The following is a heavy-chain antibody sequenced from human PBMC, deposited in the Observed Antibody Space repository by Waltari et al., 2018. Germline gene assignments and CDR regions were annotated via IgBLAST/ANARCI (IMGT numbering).Heavy chain of an antibody. V-gene: IGHV1-2*06. D-gene: IGHD3-3*01. CDR3: ARGGPAIFGVLITKRFDY. Sequence: QVQLVQSGAEVKKPGASVKVSCKASGYTFTDYYMHWVRQAPGQGLEWMGRSKPNSGGTNYTQKVQGRVTMTRDKSISTAYMELGRLRSDDTAVYYCARGGPAIFGVLITKRFDYWGQGTLVTVSS. J-gene: IGHJ4*02. CDR2: SKPNSGGT. CDR1: GYTFTDYY.